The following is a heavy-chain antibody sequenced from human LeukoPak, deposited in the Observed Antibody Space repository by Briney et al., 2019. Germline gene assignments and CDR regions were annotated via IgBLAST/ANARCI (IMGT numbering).Heavy chain of an antibody. Sequence: ASVKVSCKASGYTFTSYYMHWVRQAPGQGLEWMGIINPSGGSTSYAQKFQGRVTMTRDMSTSTDYMELSSLRSEDTAEYYCARDRGVAGYSSGWYPNYFDYWGQGTLVTVSS. J-gene: IGHJ4*02. CDR3: ARDRGVAGYSSGWYPNYFDY. V-gene: IGHV1-46*01. CDR2: INPSGGST. D-gene: IGHD6-19*01. CDR1: GYTFTSYY.